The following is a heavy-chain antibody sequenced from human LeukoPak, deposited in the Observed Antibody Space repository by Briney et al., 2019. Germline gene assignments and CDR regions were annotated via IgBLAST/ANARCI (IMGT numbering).Heavy chain of an antibody. CDR3: ARGKGTSWKYYFGS. J-gene: IGHJ4*02. Sequence: PGGSLSLSCAASGFTFNTFAMRWVRPAPGEGLEWVSVIGGSSGTTYYAGSVKGRFTISRDNSKNMLFLQINSQKAEDTAVYYCARGKGTSWKYYFGSWGQGTRVIVSS. CDR2: IGGSSGTT. V-gene: IGHV3-23*01. CDR1: GFTFNTFA. D-gene: IGHD1-1*01.